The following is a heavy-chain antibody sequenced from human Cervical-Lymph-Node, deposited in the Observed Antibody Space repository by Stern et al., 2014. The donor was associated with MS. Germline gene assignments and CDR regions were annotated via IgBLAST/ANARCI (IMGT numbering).Heavy chain of an antibody. J-gene: IGHJ4*02. Sequence: VQLVESGAEVKKPGASVKVSCKASGYTFTSHYMHWVRQAPGQGLEWVGIINPSGESASYAQKCQGRVTMTRDTSTSTVYMELSSLRSEDTAVYYCASGTGSKRPTGNYWGQGTLVTVSS. CDR3: ASGTGSKRPTGNY. CDR1: GYTFTSHY. CDR2: INPSGESA. D-gene: IGHD3/OR15-3a*01. V-gene: IGHV1-46*01.